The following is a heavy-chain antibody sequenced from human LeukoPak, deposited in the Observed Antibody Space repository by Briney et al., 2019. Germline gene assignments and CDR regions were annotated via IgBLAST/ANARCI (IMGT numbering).Heavy chain of an antibody. CDR2: ISSSGTYV. D-gene: IGHD3-9*01. Sequence: GSLRLSCAASGFTFSSYSMNWVRQAPGKGLEWVSSISSSGTYVYYADSVKGRFTISRDNAKNLLSLQMNSLRADDAAVYYCARASSKQLAGYLPDGFDIWGQGTMVTVSS. J-gene: IGHJ3*02. V-gene: IGHV3-21*01. CDR3: ARASSKQLAGYLPDGFDI. CDR1: GFTFSSYS.